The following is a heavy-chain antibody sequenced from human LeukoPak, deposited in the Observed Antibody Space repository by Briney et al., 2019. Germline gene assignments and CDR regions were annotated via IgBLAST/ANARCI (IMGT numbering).Heavy chain of an antibody. J-gene: IGHJ6*03. Sequence: SGTVSSQVSGSSFTSFGTNWDRQAPGHGSEWMEWIRADNGQTKYAQSLPGTVTMTTDTSTSTVYMELRSLRSSDTAVNYCARGTISGQDYYYIDVWGKGTPVTVSS. CDR1: GSSFTSFG. CDR2: IRADNGQT. CDR3: ARGTISGQDYYYIDV. V-gene: IGHV1-18*01. D-gene: IGHD2-15*01.